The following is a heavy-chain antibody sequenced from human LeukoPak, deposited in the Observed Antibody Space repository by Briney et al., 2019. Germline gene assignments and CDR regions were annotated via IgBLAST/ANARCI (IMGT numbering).Heavy chain of an antibody. CDR3: ARGTTAAAGIFDC. CDR2: IYSSGST. V-gene: IGHV4-4*07. J-gene: IGHJ4*02. Sequence: SETLSLTRSVSGGSISSYYRSWVRQPAGKGLEWIGRIYSSGSTNYNPSLNSRVTMSVDTSNNQFSLRLTSVTASDTAVYHCARGTTAAAGIFDCWGQGTRVTVSS. CDR1: GGSISSYY. D-gene: IGHD6-13*01.